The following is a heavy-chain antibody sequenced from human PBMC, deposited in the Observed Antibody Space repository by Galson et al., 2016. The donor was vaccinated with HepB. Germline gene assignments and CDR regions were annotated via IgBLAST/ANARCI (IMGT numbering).Heavy chain of an antibody. CDR3: ARDKERWVQYNYYFGMDL. CDR2: ITPNNGNT. J-gene: IGHJ6*02. D-gene: IGHD5-24*01. Sequence: SVKVSCKASGYTFGSYPTHWVRQAPGQGLEWMGIITPNNGNTVYAQKFQGSVTMTSDTSTSTVYMEVSSLRSEHTAVYYCARDKERWVQYNYYFGMDLWGQGTTVTVSS. V-gene: IGHV1-46*01. CDR1: GYTFGSYP.